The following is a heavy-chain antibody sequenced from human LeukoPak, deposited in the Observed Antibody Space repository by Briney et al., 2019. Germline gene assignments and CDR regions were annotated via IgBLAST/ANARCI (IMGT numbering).Heavy chain of an antibody. D-gene: IGHD3-3*01. Sequence: PSETLSLTCTVSGGSISGYYWSWIRQPPGKGLEWIGYIYYSGSTNYNPSLKSRVTISVDTSKNQFSLKLSSVTAADTAVYYYARESDGYGFWSGSDYWGQGTLVTGSS. CDR3: ARESDGYGFWSGSDY. CDR2: IYYSGST. V-gene: IGHV4-59*01. CDR1: GGSISGYY. J-gene: IGHJ4*02.